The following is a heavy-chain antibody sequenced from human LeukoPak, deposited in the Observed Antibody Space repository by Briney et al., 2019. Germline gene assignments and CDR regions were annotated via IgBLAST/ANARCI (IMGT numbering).Heavy chain of an antibody. CDR3: ARERSPYSSSGYSYYYYYMDV. V-gene: IGHV3-7*01. CDR2: IKQDGSEK. Sequence: GGSLRLSCAASGFTFSSYWMSWVRQAPGKGLEWVANIKQDGSEKYYVDSVKGRFTISRDNAKNSLYLQMNSLRAEDTAVYYCARERSPYSSSGYSYYYYYMDVWGKGTTVTVSS. J-gene: IGHJ6*03. D-gene: IGHD6-13*01. CDR1: GFTFSSYW.